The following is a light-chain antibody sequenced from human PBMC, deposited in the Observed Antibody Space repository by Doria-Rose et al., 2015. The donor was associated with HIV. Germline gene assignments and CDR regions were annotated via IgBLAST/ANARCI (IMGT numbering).Light chain of an antibody. CDR3: QQYYDTPS. V-gene: IGKV4-1*01. Sequence: TQSPESLGMSLGERATLNRKSNQSLLYTSKNYLAWYQQKLGQPPKLLIYWASTRQSGVPARFSGSGSGTDFTLTISSLEAEDVAVYYCQQYYDTPSFGPGTTVDIK. CDR2: WAS. J-gene: IGKJ3*01. CDR1: QSLLYTSKNY.